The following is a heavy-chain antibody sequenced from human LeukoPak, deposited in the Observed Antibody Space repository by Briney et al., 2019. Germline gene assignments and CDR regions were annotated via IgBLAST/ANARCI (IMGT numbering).Heavy chain of an antibody. J-gene: IGHJ4*02. CDR2: IWYDGSNK. D-gene: IGHD3-22*01. CDR3: AREALVVPPPMDY. CDR1: GFTFSSYG. Sequence: GGSLRLSCAASGFTFSSYGMHWVRQAPGKGLEWVAVIWYDGSNKYYADSVKGRFTISRDNSKNTLYLQMNSLRAEDTAVYYCAREALVVPPPMDYWGQGTLVTVS. V-gene: IGHV3-33*01.